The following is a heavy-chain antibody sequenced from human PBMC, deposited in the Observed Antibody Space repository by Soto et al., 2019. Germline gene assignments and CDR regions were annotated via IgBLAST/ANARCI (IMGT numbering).Heavy chain of an antibody. CDR3: AKDRYYFDSSGYYYYFDY. Sequence: GGSLRLSCAASGFTFNTYGIHWVRQAPGKGLEWVAVISYDGINKYYGDSVKGRFTISRDISKNTLFLQMNSLRAEDTAVYYFAKDRYYFDSSGYYYYFDYWGQGTLVTVSS. D-gene: IGHD3-22*01. CDR1: GFTFNTYG. J-gene: IGHJ4*02. V-gene: IGHV3-30*18. CDR2: ISYDGINK.